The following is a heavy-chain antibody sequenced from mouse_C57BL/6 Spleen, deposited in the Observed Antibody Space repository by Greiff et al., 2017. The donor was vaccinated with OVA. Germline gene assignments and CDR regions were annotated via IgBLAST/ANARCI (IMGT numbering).Heavy chain of an antibody. CDR1: GYTFTSYW. Sequence: PLHPPFSALVLPFSSVKLSCKASGYTFTSYWMHWVKQRPIQGLEWIGNIDPSDSETHYNQKFKDKATLTVDKSSSTAYMQLSSLTSEDSAVYYCASLANWDYFDYWGQGTTLTVSS. CDR2: IDPSDSET. V-gene: IGHV1-52*01. CDR3: ASLANWDYFDY. D-gene: IGHD4-1*01. J-gene: IGHJ2*01.